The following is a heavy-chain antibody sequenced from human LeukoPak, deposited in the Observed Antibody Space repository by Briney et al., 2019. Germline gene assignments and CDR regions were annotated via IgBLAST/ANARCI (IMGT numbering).Heavy chain of an antibody. CDR1: GFIFSGSG. CDR3: ATTARVAGA. Sequence: GGSLRLSCAASGFIFSGSGMHWVRQAPGRGLESVSVISASRATTFYADSVKGRFTISRDNFKSVLYLEMNSLRAEDTAVYYCATTARVAGAWGQGTLVTVSS. V-gene: IGHV3-23*01. CDR2: ISASRATT. J-gene: IGHJ5*02. D-gene: IGHD6-19*01.